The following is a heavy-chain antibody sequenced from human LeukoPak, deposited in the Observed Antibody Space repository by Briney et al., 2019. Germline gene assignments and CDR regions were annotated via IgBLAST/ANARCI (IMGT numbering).Heavy chain of an antibody. CDR3: AKVKGWYGDGYFDY. J-gene: IGHJ4*02. V-gene: IGHV3-53*01. Sequence: GGSLRLSCAASGFAVSSNYMSWVRQAPGRGLEWVSVIYSAGRTYYANSVKGRFTISRENSNNTVYLHMNSLRAEDTAVYYCAKVKGWYGDGYFDYWGQGTLVTVSS. CDR1: GFAVSSNY. D-gene: IGHD6-19*01. CDR2: IYSAGRT.